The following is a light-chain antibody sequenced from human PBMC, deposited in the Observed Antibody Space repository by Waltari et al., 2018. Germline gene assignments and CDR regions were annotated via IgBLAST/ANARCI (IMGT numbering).Light chain of an antibody. J-gene: IGLJ3*02. CDR3: QTGGHGTWV. V-gene: IGLV4-69*01. CDR2: INSDSRH. Sequence: QQPEKDPRYFIKINSDSRHSKGDEIPDRFSGSSTGAERYLTISGVQSEDESDYYCQTGGHGTWVFGGGTKLSVL.